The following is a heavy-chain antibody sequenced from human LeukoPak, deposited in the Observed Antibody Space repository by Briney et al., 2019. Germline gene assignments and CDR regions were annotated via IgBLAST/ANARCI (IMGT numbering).Heavy chain of an antibody. Sequence: GGSLRLSCAASGFTFSSYSMNWVRQAPGKGLEWVSYISSSSSTIYYADSVKGRFTISRDNAKNSLYLQMNSLRAEDTAVYYCARSPSYDFWSGYSDDAFDIWGQGTMVTVSS. CDR1: GFTFSSYS. V-gene: IGHV3-48*04. CDR3: ARSPSYDFWSGYSDDAFDI. J-gene: IGHJ3*02. CDR2: ISSSSSTI. D-gene: IGHD3-3*01.